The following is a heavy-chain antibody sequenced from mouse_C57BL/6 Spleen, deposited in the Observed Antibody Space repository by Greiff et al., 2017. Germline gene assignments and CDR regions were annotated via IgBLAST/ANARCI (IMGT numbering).Heavy chain of an antibody. Sequence: EVKLMESGGDLVKPGGSLKLSCAASGFTFSSYGMSWVRQTPDKRLEWVATISGGGSYTYYPDSVKGRFTISRDNAKNTLYLQMSSLKSEDTAMYYCARHDYGSRDWYFDVWGTGTTVTVSS. CDR1: GFTFSSYG. CDR2: ISGGGSYT. CDR3: ARHDYGSRDWYFDV. J-gene: IGHJ1*03. D-gene: IGHD1-1*01. V-gene: IGHV5-6*01.